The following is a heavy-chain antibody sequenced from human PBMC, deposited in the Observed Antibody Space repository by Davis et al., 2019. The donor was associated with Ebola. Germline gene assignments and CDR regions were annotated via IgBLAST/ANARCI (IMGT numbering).Heavy chain of an antibody. J-gene: IGHJ4*02. CDR3: ASGSRWTAHLTDY. CDR2: INQGGSEK. D-gene: IGHD2-15*01. Sequence: GESLKTPCAASGLTFSNYWMTWVRQAQGKGLEWVANINQGGSEKYYVDSVEGRFTISRDNAKNSLYLQMNSLRAEDTAVYYCASGSRWTAHLTDYWGQGTLVTVSS. CDR1: GLTFSNYW. V-gene: IGHV3-7*03.